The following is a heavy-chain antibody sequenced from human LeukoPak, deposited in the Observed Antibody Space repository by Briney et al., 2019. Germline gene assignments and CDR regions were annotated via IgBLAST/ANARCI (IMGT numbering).Heavy chain of an antibody. CDR3: ARVESPLTYNWFDP. CDR2: IYYNGRT. V-gene: IGHV4-39*07. Sequence: SETLSLTCTVSGGSISSSTYYWDWIRQPPGKGLEWIGRIYYNGRTYYNPSLKSRVTISVDTSKSQFSLKLSSVTAADTAVYYCARVESPLTYNWFDPWGQGTLVTVSS. D-gene: IGHD3-9*01. CDR1: GGSISSSTYY. J-gene: IGHJ5*02.